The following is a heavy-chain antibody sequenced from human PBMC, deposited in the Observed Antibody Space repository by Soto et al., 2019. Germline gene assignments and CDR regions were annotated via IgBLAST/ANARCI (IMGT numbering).Heavy chain of an antibody. CDR2: ISAYNGNT. V-gene: IGHV1-18*01. CDR1: GYTFTSYG. CDR3: ARRLGYCSSTSCSDWFDP. J-gene: IGHJ5*02. D-gene: IGHD2-2*01. Sequence: QVQLVQSGAEVKKPGASVKVSCKASGYTFTSYGISWVRQAPGQGLEWMGWISAYNGNTNYAQKLQGRFTMTTDTSTSTAYMELRSLRSDDTAVYYCARRLGYCSSTSCSDWFDPWGQGTLVTVSS.